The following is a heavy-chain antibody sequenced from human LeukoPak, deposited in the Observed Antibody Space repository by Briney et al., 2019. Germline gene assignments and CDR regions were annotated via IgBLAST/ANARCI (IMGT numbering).Heavy chain of an antibody. CDR3: ARHMNYDIPNWFDP. D-gene: IGHD3-9*01. Sequence: SGTLSLTCAVSAGFINSSNWWSWVRQPPGKGLEWIGEIFHTGDANYNPSLKSRVTISVDTSKNQFSLKLSSVTAADTAVYYCARHMNYDIPNWFDPWGQGTLVTVSS. J-gene: IGHJ5*02. V-gene: IGHV4-4*02. CDR1: AGFINSSNW. CDR2: IFHTGDA.